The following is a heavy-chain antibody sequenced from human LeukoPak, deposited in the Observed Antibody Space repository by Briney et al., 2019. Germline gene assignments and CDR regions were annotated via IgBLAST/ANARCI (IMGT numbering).Heavy chain of an antibody. Sequence: GASVKVSCKASGYTFTGYYMHWVRQAPGQGLEWMGWINPNSGGTNYAQKFQGRVTMTRDTSISTAYMELSRLRSDDTAVYYSARVQYSGYDLQVDYWGQGTLVTVSS. D-gene: IGHD5-12*01. CDR1: GYTFTGYY. J-gene: IGHJ4*02. CDR2: INPNSGGT. V-gene: IGHV1-2*02. CDR3: ARVQYSGYDLQVDY.